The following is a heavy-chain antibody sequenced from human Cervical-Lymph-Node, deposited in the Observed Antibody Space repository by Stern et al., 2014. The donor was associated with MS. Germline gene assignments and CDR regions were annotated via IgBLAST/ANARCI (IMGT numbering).Heavy chain of an antibody. J-gene: IGHJ4*02. V-gene: IGHV5-51*01. Sequence: DQLVQSGAEVKKVGESLKISCKTSGYSFTSYWFAWVRQMPGKGLEWMGIIFPDDSDTRYSPSFQGQVSISADKSSSTAYLQWSSLKASDTATYYCARIAVAGSFDYWGQGAPVTVSS. D-gene: IGHD6-19*01. CDR2: IFPDDSDT. CDR3: ARIAVAGSFDY. CDR1: GYSFTSYW.